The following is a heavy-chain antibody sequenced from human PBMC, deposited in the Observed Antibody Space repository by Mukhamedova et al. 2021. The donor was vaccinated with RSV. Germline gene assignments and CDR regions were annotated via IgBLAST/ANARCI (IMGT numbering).Heavy chain of an antibody. Sequence: GETIYAQKFQGRVTMTEDTSTDTAYMELSSLRSEDTAVYYCATDLGRSLELGAFDIWGQGTMVTVSS. D-gene: IGHD1-7*01. V-gene: IGHV1-24*01. CDR3: ATDLGRSLELGAFDI. J-gene: IGHJ3*02. CDR2: GET.